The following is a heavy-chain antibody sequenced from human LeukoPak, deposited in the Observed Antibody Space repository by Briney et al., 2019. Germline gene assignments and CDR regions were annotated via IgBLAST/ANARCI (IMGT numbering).Heavy chain of an antibody. CDR2: ISSSGSTI. Sequence: GGSLRLSCAVSGFSFNSYAMSWVRQAPGKGLEWVSYISSSGSTIYYADSVKGRFTISRDNAKNSLYLQMNSLRAEDTAVYYCAELGITMIGGVWGKGTTVTISS. CDR1: GFSFNSYA. J-gene: IGHJ6*04. D-gene: IGHD3-10*02. V-gene: IGHV3-48*03. CDR3: AELGITMIGGV.